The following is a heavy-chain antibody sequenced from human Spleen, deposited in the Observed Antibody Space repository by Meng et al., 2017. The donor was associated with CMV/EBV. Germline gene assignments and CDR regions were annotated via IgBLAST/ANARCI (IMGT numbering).Heavy chain of an antibody. CDR1: NGSVNSANYY. CDR2: IYYTGST. D-gene: IGHD1-26*01. CDR3: AREFRSRQEVGADGGYYENYGKDV. J-gene: IGHJ6*02. Sequence: GSLRLSCIVSNGSVNSANYYWSWIRQPPGKGLEWLGYIYYTGSTNYNPSLKSRVSISVDTSKKYFSLKLSAVTAADTAVYYCAREFRSRQEVGADGGYYENYGKDVWGQGATVTISS. V-gene: IGHV4-61*03.